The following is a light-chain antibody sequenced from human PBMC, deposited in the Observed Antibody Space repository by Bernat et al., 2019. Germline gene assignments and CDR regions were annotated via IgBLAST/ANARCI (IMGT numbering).Light chain of an antibody. CDR2: RAS. J-gene: IGKJ2*03. CDR3: QQYKSQYS. Sequence: DIQMTQSPSTLSASVGDRVTITCRAGQSVGIYVAWFQQKPGSAPKLLIYRASTLQSGVPSRFSGSGSGTEFSLTISSLRPDDFATYYCQQYKSQYSFAQGTKVE. V-gene: IGKV1-5*03. CDR1: QSVGIY.